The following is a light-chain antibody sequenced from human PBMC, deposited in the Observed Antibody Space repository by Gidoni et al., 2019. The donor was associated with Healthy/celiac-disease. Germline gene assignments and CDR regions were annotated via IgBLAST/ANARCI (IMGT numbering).Light chain of an antibody. CDR3: QQSYSXXRT. CDR2: AAS. CDR1: QSISSY. V-gene: IGKV1-39*01. Sequence: DIQMTQSPSSLSASVGDRVTITCRASQSISSYLNWYQQKPGKAPKLLIYAASSLQSGVPSRFSGSGSGTDFTLTISSLQPEDFATYYCQQSYSXXRTFGQGTKVEXK. J-gene: IGKJ1*01.